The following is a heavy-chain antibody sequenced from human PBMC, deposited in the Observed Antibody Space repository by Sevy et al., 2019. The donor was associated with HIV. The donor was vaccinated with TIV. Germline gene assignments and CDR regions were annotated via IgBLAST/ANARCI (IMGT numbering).Heavy chain of an antibody. V-gene: IGHV1-2*02. D-gene: IGHD4-17*01. CDR1: GYTLTDYY. CDR2: INPRSGGT. J-gene: IGHJ4*02. CDR3: ARGNFGDLLDY. Sequence: ASVTVSCKTSGYTLTDYYLHWVRQAPGQGLEWMGWINPRSGGTKYAQKFQGRVTMTRDTSINTAHLDLSSLKSDDTAVYYCARGNFGDLLDYWGQGTLVTVSS.